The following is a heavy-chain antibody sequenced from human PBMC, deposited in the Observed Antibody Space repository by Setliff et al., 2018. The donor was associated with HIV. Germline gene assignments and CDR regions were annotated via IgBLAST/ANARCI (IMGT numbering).Heavy chain of an antibody. CDR2: IIPNSGGT. Sequence: ASVKVSCKASGYVFSDYQIHWVRQAPGQGLEYMGYIIPNSGGTMFARKFQGRVTMTRDTSISTVYLELSRLTSDDTAVYFCARDPELKQWLVRSPSFYFDYWGQGTLVTVSS. D-gene: IGHD6-19*01. CDR1: GYVFSDYQ. CDR3: ARDPELKQWLVRSPSFYFDY. V-gene: IGHV1-2*02. J-gene: IGHJ4*02.